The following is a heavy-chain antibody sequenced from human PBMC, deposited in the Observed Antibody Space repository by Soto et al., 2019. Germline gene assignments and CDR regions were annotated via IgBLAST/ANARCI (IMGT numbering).Heavy chain of an antibody. D-gene: IGHD3-22*01. CDR1: GFTFSSYA. Sequence: GGSLRLSCAASGFTFSSYAMSWVRQAPGKGLEWVSAISGSGGSTYYADSVKGRFTISRDNSKNTLYLQMNSLRAEDTAVYYCAKSLDAYYDSSGYLIDYWGQGTLVTVSS. J-gene: IGHJ4*02. CDR2: ISGSGGST. CDR3: AKSLDAYYDSSGYLIDY. V-gene: IGHV3-23*01.